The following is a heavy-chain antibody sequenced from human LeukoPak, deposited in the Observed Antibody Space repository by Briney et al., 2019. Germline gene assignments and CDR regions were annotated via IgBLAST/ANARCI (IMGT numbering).Heavy chain of an antibody. Sequence: SVKVSCKASGGTFSSYAISWVRQAPGQGLEWMGGIIPIFGTANYAQKFRGRVTITADESTSTAYMELSSLRSEDTAVYYCAREDLSRGTTQEYDYWGQGTLVTVSS. CDR2: IIPIFGTA. CDR3: AREDLSRGTTQEYDY. V-gene: IGHV1-69*01. J-gene: IGHJ4*02. CDR1: GGTFSSYA. D-gene: IGHD3-16*01.